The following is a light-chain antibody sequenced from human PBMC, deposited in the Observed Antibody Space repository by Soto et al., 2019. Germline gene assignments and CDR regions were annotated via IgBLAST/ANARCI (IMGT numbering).Light chain of an antibody. V-gene: IGKV3-15*01. CDR3: QQYNDWPPRWT. Sequence: EIVMTQSPATLSLSPGERATLSCRASQSVTVNLTWYQQKPGQAPRLLIYRASTRATGIPARVSGCGSGTEFTLTISSLQSEDFAVYSCQQYNDWPPRWTFGQGTKVEIK. CDR1: QSVTVN. CDR2: RAS. J-gene: IGKJ1*01.